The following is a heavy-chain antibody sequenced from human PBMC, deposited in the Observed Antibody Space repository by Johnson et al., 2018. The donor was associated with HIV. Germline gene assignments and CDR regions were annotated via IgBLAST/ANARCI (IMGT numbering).Heavy chain of an antibody. CDR1: GFTFSSYA. Sequence: QVQLVESGGGVVQPGRSLRLSCAASGFTFSSYAMHWVRQAPGKGLEWVAVISYDGGNRYYADSVTGRFTISRDNSKNTLYLQMNSLRAEDTAVYYCARDYGDYAHDAFDIWGQGTMVTVSS. D-gene: IGHD4-17*01. V-gene: IGHV3-30*04. CDR3: ARDYGDYAHDAFDI. J-gene: IGHJ3*02. CDR2: ISYDGGNR.